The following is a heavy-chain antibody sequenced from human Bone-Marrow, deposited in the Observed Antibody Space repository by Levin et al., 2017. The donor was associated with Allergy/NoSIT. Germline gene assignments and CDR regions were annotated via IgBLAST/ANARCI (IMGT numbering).Heavy chain of an antibody. Sequence: GESLKISCKGSGYSFTSYWISWVRQMPGKGLEWMGRIDPSDSYTNYSPSFQGHVTISADKSISTAYLQWSSLKASDTAMYYCARQEGSRMTTVTTGDYWGQGTLVTVSS. D-gene: IGHD4-17*01. CDR3: ARQEGSRMTTVTTGDY. CDR2: IDPSDSYT. CDR1: GYSFTSYW. V-gene: IGHV5-10-1*01. J-gene: IGHJ4*02.